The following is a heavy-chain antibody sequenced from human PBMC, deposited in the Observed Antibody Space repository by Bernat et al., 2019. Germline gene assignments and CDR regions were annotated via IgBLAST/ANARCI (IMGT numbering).Heavy chain of an antibody. CDR1: GFTFNTYG. CDR2: ISYDGSNK. Sequence: QVQLVESGGGVVQPGTSLRLSCAGSGFTFNTYGMHWVRQAPGKGLDWVAVISYDGSNKYYADSVKGRFTISRDNSKNTLYVQMNSLRTEDTAVYYCAKDRYCSSNNCYTFEYWGQGTLVTVSS. D-gene: IGHD2-2*01. V-gene: IGHV3-30*18. CDR3: AKDRYCSSNNCYTFEY. J-gene: IGHJ4*02.